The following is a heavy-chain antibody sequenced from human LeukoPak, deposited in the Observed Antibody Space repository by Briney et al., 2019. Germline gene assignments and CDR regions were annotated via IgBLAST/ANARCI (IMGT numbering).Heavy chain of an antibody. V-gene: IGHV4-59*01. D-gene: IGHD6-6*01. CDR2: IYHSGST. J-gene: IGHJ4*02. CDR1: GASITTYY. Sequence: SETLSLTCTVAGASITTYYWTWIRQPPGKGMEWIGYIYHSGSTNYNPSLKSRVTISLDTSRNQFSLRLSSVPAADTAVYFCAREYSTSSEGDYFDYWGQGSLVTVSS. CDR3: AREYSTSSEGDYFDY.